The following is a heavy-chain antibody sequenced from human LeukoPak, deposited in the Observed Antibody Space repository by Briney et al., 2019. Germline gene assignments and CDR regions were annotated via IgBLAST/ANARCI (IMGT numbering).Heavy chain of an antibody. CDR2: ISGSVSST. Sequence: PGGSLRLSCAASGFTFSTYAMSWVRQAPGRGLEWVSTISGSVSSTYYADSVKGRFTVSRDNSKNTLYLQMDSLRAEDTAVYYCAKTKVGTGLDALDIWGQGTMVTVSS. J-gene: IGHJ3*02. CDR3: AKTKVGTGLDALDI. CDR1: GFTFSTYA. D-gene: IGHD2-21*02. V-gene: IGHV3-23*01.